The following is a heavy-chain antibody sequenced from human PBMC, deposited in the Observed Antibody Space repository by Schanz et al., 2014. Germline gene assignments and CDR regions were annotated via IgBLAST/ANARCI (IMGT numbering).Heavy chain of an antibody. J-gene: IGHJ4*02. CDR1: GGTFSTYP. V-gene: IGHV1-69*09. CDR3: ARDRLECGAECYSVEVFEI. Sequence: QVQLIQSGAEVKKPGASVKVSCKASGGTFSTYPINWLRQAPGQGLEWMGRIIPIHGIANYAQKFQGRVTITADRSTSTAYMELSSLRSEDTAVYYCARDRLECGAECYSVEVFEIWGQGTLVIVSS. D-gene: IGHD2-21*01. CDR2: IIPIHGIA.